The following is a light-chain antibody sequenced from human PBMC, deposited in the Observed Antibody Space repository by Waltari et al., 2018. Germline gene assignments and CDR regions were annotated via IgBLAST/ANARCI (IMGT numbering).Light chain of an antibody. Sequence: VVTQSPATLSVSPGKTVTLSCRASQRVNTNLAWYQQKPGQAPRLRIFAASTRAPGSPSRFGGSGSGTEFTLTITSLQFEDVGVYFCQQYHKWPPGGFGGGTKVEIE. CDR3: QQYHKWPPGG. CDR1: QRVNTN. V-gene: IGKV3-15*01. J-gene: IGKJ4*01. CDR2: AAS.